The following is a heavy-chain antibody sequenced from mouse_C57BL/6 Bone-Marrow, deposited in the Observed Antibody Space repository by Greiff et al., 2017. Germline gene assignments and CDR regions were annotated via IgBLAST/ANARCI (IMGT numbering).Heavy chain of an antibody. CDR2: ISDGGSYT. J-gene: IGHJ4*01. CDR3: ARDIGDSDGGGGAMDY. V-gene: IGHV5-4*01. Sequence: EVKVVESGGGLVKPGGSLKLSCAASGFTFSSYAMSWVRQTPEKRLEWVATISDGGSYTYYPDNVKGRFTISRDNAKNHLYLQMSHLKSGDTAMYYWARDIGDSDGGGGAMDYWGQGTSVTVSS. D-gene: IGHD2-14*01. CDR1: GFTFSSYA.